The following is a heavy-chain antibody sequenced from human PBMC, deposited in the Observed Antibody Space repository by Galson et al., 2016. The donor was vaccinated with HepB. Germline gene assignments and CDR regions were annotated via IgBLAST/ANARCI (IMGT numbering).Heavy chain of an antibody. V-gene: IGHV3-33*01. J-gene: IGHJ6*02. CDR1: DDFRFSSYN. D-gene: IGHD5-24*01. Sequence: SLRLSCAASDDFRFSSYNMVWVRQRPGKGLEWVAVVWYDGVKKFYADSVRGRFTISRDNSGNSLSLQMTSLRAEDSGVYYCVGGDDYIPGDVWGQGTPVTASS. CDR2: VWYDGVKK. CDR3: VGGDDYIPGDV.